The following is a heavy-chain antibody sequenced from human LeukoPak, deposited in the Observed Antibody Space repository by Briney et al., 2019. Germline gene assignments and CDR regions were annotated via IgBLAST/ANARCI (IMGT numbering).Heavy chain of an antibody. J-gene: IGHJ5*02. CDR2: ISGSGGST. CDR1: GFTVSSNY. D-gene: IGHD3-10*01. CDR3: AKDYGFGEPNWFDP. Sequence: QPGGSLRLSCAASGFTVSSNYMSWVRQAPGKGLEWVSAISGSGGSTYYADSVKGRFTISRDNSKNTLYLQMNSLRAEDTAVYYCAKDYGFGEPNWFDPWGQGTLVTVSS. V-gene: IGHV3-23*01.